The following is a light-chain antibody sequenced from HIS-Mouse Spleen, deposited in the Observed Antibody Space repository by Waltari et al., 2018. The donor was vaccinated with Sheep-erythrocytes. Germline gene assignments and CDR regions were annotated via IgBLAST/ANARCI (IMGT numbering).Light chain of an antibody. CDR2: DVS. V-gene: IGLV2-11*01. CDR3: CSYAGSYNHV. Sequence: QSALTQPRSVSGSPGQSVTISCTRTSSDVGGYTYVSWYQQHPGKAPKLMIYDVSKRPSGVPDRFSGSKSGNTASLTISGLQAEDEADYYCCSYAGSYNHVFATGTKVTVL. J-gene: IGLJ1*01. CDR1: SSDVGGYTY.